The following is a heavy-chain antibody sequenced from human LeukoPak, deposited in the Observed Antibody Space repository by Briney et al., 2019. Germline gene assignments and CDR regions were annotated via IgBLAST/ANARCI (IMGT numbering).Heavy chain of an antibody. J-gene: IGHJ5*02. V-gene: IGHV1-69*02. Sequence: SVKVSCKASGGTFSSQPLSWLRQAPGQGLGWVGRIIPLLGIPNYAQRFQGRITITADQSTNTSYMELNNLTSDDTAIFYCAQRLSWFDPWGQGTLVTVSS. CDR1: GGTFSSQP. CDR3: AQRLSWFDP. D-gene: IGHD6-25*01. CDR2: IIPLLGIP.